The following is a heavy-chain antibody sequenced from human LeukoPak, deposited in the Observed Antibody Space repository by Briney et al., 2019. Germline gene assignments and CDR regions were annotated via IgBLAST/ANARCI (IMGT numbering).Heavy chain of an antibody. Sequence: GGSLRLSCAASGFTFSNCAMAWVRQAPGKGLEWVSAISGNGGRTYSADSVQGRFTISRDNSKNTVYLQMDNLRAEDSAMYYCAKAHSISWPYAFDSWGQGTLVTVSS. CDR2: ISGNGGRT. CDR3: AKAHSISWPYAFDS. J-gene: IGHJ4*02. V-gene: IGHV3-23*01. CDR1: GFTFSNCA. D-gene: IGHD6-13*01.